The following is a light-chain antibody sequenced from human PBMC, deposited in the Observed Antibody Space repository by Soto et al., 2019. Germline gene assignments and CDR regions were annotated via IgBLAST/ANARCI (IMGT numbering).Light chain of an antibody. J-gene: IGLJ2*01. CDR3: SSYAGSNNFVV. Sequence: QSVLTQPPSASGSPGQSVTISGTGTSSDVGAYSYVSWYQQHPGKAPKLMIYEVSTRPSGVPDRFSGSKSGNTASLTVSGLQAEDEADYYCSSYAGSNNFVVFGGGTKLTVL. CDR2: EVS. V-gene: IGLV2-8*01. CDR1: SSDVGAYSY.